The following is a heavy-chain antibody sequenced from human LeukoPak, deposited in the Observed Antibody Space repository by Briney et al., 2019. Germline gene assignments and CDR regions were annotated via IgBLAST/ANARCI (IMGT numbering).Heavy chain of an antibody. V-gene: IGHV4-31*03. Sequence: SETLSLTCTVSGGSISSGGYYWSWIRQHPGKGLEWVGYIYYSGSTYYNPSLKSRVTISVDTSKNQFSLKLTSVTAADTAVYYCARAAYCGGDCYLPPFDYWGQGTLVTVSS. CDR2: IYYSGST. CDR1: GGSISSGGYY. CDR3: ARAAYCGGDCYLPPFDY. J-gene: IGHJ4*02. D-gene: IGHD2-21*02.